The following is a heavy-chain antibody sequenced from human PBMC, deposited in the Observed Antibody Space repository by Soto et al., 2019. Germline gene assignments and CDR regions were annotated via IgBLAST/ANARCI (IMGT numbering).Heavy chain of an antibody. V-gene: IGHV4-39*01. D-gene: IGHD4-17*01. CDR2: IYYSGST. CDR1: GGSISSSSYY. CDR3: ASSLMTTVTTLSG. Sequence: QLQLQESGPGLVKPSETLSLTCTVSGGSISSSSYYWGWIRQPPGKGLEWIGSIYYSGSTYYNPSLKSRVTISVDTSKNQFSLKLSSVTAADTAVYYCASSLMTTVTTLSGWGQGTLVTVSS. J-gene: IGHJ4*02.